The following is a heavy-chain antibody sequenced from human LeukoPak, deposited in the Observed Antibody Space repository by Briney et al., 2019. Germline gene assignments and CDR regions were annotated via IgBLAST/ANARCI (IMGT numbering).Heavy chain of an antibody. D-gene: IGHD3-16*02. CDR1: GGSISSYY. J-gene: IGHJ4*02. V-gene: IGHV4-59*01. Sequence: SETLSLTCTVSGGSISSYYWSWIRQPPGKGLEWIGYIYYSGSTNYNPSLKSRVTISVDTSKNKFSLKLSSVTAANTAVYYCARYVWGSYPTFEDYWGQGTLVTVSS. CDR3: ARYVWGSYPTFEDY. CDR2: IYYSGST.